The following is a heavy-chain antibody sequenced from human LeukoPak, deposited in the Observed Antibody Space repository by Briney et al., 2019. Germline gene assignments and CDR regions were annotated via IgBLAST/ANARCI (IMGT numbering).Heavy chain of an antibody. CDR1: GGSFSGYY. V-gene: IGHV4-34*01. D-gene: IGHD2-15*01. Sequence: SETLSLTCAVYGGSFSGYYWSWIRQPPGKGLEWIGEINHSGSTNYNPSLKSRVTISVDTSKNQFSLKLSSVSAADTAVYYCARAGYCSGGSCYSRRGPFYYWGQGTLVTVSS. J-gene: IGHJ4*02. CDR2: INHSGST. CDR3: ARAGYCSGGSCYSRRGPFYY.